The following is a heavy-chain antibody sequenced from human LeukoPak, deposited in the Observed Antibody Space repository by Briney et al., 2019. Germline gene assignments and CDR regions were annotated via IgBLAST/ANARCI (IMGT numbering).Heavy chain of an antibody. CDR2: IRYDGSNK. D-gene: IGHD2-21*02. CDR3: AKDPRSLAYCGGDCYS. CDR1: GFTFSSYG. V-gene: IGHV3-30*02. Sequence: GSLRLSCGASGFTFSSYGMHWVRQAPGKGLEWVAFIRYDGSNKYYADSVKGRFTISRDNSKNTLYLQMNSLRAEDTAVYYCAKDPRSLAYCGGDCYSWGQGTLVTVSS. J-gene: IGHJ5*02.